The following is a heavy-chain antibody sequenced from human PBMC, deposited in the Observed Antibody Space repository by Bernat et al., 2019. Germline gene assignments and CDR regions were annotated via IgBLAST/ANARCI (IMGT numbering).Heavy chain of an antibody. Sequence: EVQLVESGGGLVQPGRSLRLSCAASGFIFDDYAMYWVRQVPGKGLEWVSGISWNSVTITYADSVNGRFTISRDNAKNSLYLQMNSLRAEDTAFYYCSKAVAAAVSDAFDIWGQGTMVTVSS. D-gene: IGHD6-13*01. V-gene: IGHV3-9*01. CDR2: ISWNSVTI. J-gene: IGHJ3*02. CDR1: GFIFDDYA. CDR3: SKAVAAAVSDAFDI.